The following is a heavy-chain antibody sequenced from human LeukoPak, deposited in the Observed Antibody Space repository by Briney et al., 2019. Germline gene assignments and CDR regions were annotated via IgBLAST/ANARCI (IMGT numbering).Heavy chain of an antibody. CDR3: ARDLDNWNYVD. V-gene: IGHV3-21*01. D-gene: IGHD1-7*01. CDR2: ISSSSSYI. Sequence: PGGSLRLSCAASGFTFSSYSMNWVRQAPGKGLEWVSSISSSSSYIYYADSVKGRFTISRDNAKNSLYLQTNSLRAEDTAVYYCARDLDNWNYVDWGQGTLVTVSS. J-gene: IGHJ4*02. CDR1: GFTFSSYS.